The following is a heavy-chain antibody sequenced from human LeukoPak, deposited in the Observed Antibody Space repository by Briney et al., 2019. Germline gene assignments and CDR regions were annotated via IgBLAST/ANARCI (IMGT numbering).Heavy chain of an antibody. Sequence: HPGGSLRLSRAASGFTFSSYAMHWVRQAPGKGLEWVAVISYDGSNKYYADSVKGRFTISRDNSKNTLYLQMNSLRAEDTAVYYCARDRGTMIVVVTLDYWGQGTLVTVSS. J-gene: IGHJ4*02. CDR1: GFTFSSYA. CDR2: ISYDGSNK. V-gene: IGHV3-30*04. D-gene: IGHD3-22*01. CDR3: ARDRGTMIVVVTLDY.